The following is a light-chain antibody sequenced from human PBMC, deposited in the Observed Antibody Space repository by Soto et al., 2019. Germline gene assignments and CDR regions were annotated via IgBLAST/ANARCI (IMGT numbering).Light chain of an antibody. CDR3: QSYDSSNVV. Sequence: NFMLTQPHSVSESPGKTVTISCTGSSGSIASNYVQWYQQRPGSAPTTVIYADDQRPSGVPDRFSGSNDSSSNSASLTISGLRTEDEADYYCQSYDSSNVVFGGGTKLTVL. V-gene: IGLV6-57*02. J-gene: IGLJ2*01. CDR2: ADD. CDR1: SGSIASNY.